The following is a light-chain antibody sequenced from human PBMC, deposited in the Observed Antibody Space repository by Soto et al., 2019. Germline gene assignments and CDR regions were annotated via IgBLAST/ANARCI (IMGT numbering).Light chain of an antibody. V-gene: IGKV3-20*01. J-gene: IGKJ1*01. CDR3: QQYDSSPWT. CDR2: DKS. Sequence: EIVLTQSPGTLSLSPGERATLSCRASQSVSSSYLAWYQQTPGQAPRLLVYDKSYRATGVPDRFSGSGSGTDFTLTISILEPEDSAVYYCQQYDSSPWTFGQGTKVEIK. CDR1: QSVSSSY.